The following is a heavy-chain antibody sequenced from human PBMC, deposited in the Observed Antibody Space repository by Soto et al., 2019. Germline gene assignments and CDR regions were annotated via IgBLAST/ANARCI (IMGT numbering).Heavy chain of an antibody. CDR1: GVSISSYY. Sequence: SETLSLTCAVSGVSISSYYLSWIRQPPGKGLEWIGYNDYSGTTNYNPSLKSQVTISVDTSKNQFSLRLTSVTAADTAVYYCVRGAYLGYGGEIDYWGQRILVTVSS. CDR3: VRGAYLGYGGEIDY. CDR2: NDYSGTT. V-gene: IGHV4-59*01. J-gene: IGHJ4*02. D-gene: IGHD5-12*01.